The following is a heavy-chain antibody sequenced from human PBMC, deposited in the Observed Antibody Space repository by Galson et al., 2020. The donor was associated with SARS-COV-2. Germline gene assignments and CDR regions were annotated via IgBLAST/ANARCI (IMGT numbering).Heavy chain of an antibody. CDR1: GFTFSSFA. Sequence: NSGGSLRLSCAASGFTFSSFAMHWVRQAPGKGLAWVSFISSTSSFINYADSVKGRFTISRDNAKNSLYLQMDSLRAEDTAVYYWARALFRRGYYDYWGQGALVAVSS. J-gene: IGHJ4*02. CDR2: ISSTSSFI. D-gene: IGHD3-10*01. V-gene: IGHV3-21*06. CDR3: ARALFRRGYYDY.